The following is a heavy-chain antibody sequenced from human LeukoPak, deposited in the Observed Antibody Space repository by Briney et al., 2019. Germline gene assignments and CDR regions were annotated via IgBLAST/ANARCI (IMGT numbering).Heavy chain of an antibody. V-gene: IGHV1-2*02. CDR2: INPNSGGT. J-gene: IGHJ4*02. D-gene: IGHD2-2*01. CDR1: GYTFTGYY. CDR3: ARANALYCSSTSCLFDY. Sequence: ASVKVSCKASGYTFTGYYMHWVRQAPGQGLEWMAWINPNSGGTYYAQNFHDRITMTRDTSISTANMELSRLRSDDTAIYYCARANALYCSSTSCLFDYWGQGTLVTVSS.